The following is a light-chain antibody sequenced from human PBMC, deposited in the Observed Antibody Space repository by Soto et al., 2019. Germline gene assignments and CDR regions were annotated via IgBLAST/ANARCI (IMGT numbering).Light chain of an antibody. Sequence: DLQLTKSPSTLSASVRDRVTITCRASQSMSRWLAWYQQKPGKAPKLLMYDASSLESGVPSRFSGSGSGTDFTLTITSLQPDHFATYYCQQYKSYPLTFGGGTKVDI. V-gene: IGKV1-5*01. CDR3: QQYKSYPLT. J-gene: IGKJ4*01. CDR1: QSMSRW. CDR2: DAS.